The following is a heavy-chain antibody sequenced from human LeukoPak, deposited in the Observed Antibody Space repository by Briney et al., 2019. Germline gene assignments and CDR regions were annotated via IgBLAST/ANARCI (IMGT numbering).Heavy chain of an antibody. D-gene: IGHD5-18*01. CDR2: ISYDGSNK. V-gene: IGHV3-30*04. CDR3: ARDREGYSYGSGYFDY. J-gene: IGHJ4*02. Sequence: PGGSLRLSCTASGFTFGGYAMTWVRQAPGKGLEWVAVISYDGSNKYYADSVKGRFTISRDNSKNTLYLQMNSLRAEDTAVYYCARDREGYSYGSGYFDYWGQGTLVTVSS. CDR1: GFTFGGYA.